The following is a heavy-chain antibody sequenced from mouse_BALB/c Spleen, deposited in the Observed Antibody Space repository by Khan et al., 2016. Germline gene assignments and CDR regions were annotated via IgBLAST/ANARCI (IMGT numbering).Heavy chain of an antibody. D-gene: IGHD2-10*02. V-gene: IGHV2-5*01. CDR1: GFSLTSYG. CDR2: IWRGGST. Sequence: VKLEESGPGLVQPSQSLSITCTVSGFSLTSYGVHWVRQSPGKGLEWLGVIWRGGSTDYNAAFMSRLSITTDNSKSQVVFKMNSLQADETAIYYGAKSYGNYAMDYWGQGTSVTVSS. J-gene: IGHJ4*01. CDR3: AKSYGNYAMDY.